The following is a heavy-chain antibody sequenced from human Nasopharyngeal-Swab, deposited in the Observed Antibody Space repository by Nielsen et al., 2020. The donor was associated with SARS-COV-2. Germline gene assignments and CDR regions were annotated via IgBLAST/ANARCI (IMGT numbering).Heavy chain of an antibody. V-gene: IGHV4-38-2*02. CDR3: ATVTTKTDFDY. J-gene: IGHJ4*02. CDR2: IYHSGST. D-gene: IGHD4-11*01. CDR1: GFSINSGYS. Sequence: GSLRLSCTVSGFSINSGYSWDWIRQPPGKGLEWIGCIYHSGSTYYKPSLKSRLTMSMDTSKNQLSLKLSSVTAADTAVYFCATVTTKTDFDYWGQGILVTVSS.